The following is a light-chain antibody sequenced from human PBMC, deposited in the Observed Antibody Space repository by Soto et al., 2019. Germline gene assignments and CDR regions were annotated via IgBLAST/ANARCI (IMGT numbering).Light chain of an antibody. Sequence: DIEMTQAPSSLSASVGDRVTLTCRTSQNIGNYLNWYQQKAGKAPKLLIYAASTLQGGVPSRFSGSGSGADFILTISSLQPEDFATYYCQQSLTIPRTFGQGTKVEIK. CDR3: QQSLTIPRT. J-gene: IGKJ1*01. V-gene: IGKV1-39*01. CDR1: QNIGNY. CDR2: AAS.